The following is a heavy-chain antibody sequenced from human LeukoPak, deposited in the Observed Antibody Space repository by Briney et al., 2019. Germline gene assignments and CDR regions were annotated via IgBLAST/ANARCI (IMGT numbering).Heavy chain of an antibody. V-gene: IGHV5-51*01. J-gene: IGHJ4*02. Sequence: GESLRISCKGSGYSFTTYGIGWVRQTPGKGLEWMGIIYLGDSDTRYCPSFQGQVTISGDKSINTAYVHWSNLKASDTAMYYCARRACSGNSRLDYWGQGTLVTVSS. CDR2: IYLGDSDT. D-gene: IGHD2-15*01. CDR3: ARRACSGNSRLDY. CDR1: GYSFTTYG.